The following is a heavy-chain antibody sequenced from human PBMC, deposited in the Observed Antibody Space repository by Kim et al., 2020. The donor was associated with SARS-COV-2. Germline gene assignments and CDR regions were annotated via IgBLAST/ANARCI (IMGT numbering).Heavy chain of an antibody. Sequence: SETLSLTCSVSGASIGSSDYYWGWIRQSPGKGLESIGSIYYTGKTFYSPSLKSRLTMSIDISKRQFSLKLSSVTAADAAVYYCARQMSGTYYGYFDFWGQGTLVNVSS. J-gene: IGHJ4*02. CDR1: GASIGSSDYY. D-gene: IGHD1-26*01. V-gene: IGHV4-39*01. CDR2: IYYTGKT. CDR3: ARQMSGTYYGYFDF.